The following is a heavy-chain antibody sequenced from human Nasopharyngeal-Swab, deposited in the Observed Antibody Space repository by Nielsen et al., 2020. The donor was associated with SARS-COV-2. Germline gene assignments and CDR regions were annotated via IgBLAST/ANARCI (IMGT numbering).Heavy chain of an antibody. CDR1: GGSISSYY. D-gene: IGHD6-13*01. CDR3: ARDSSSSWLDAFDI. CDR2: IYYSGST. Sequence: LRLSCTVSGGSISSYYWSWIRQPPGQGLEWIGNIYYSGSTNYNPSLKSRVTISVDTSKNQFSLKLSSVTAADTAVYYCARDSSSSWLDAFDIWGQGTMVTVSS. V-gene: IGHV4-59*01. J-gene: IGHJ3*02.